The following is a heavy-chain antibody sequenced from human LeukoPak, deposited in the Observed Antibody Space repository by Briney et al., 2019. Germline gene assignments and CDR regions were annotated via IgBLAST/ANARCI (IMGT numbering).Heavy chain of an antibody. V-gene: IGHV1-8*01. D-gene: IGHD3-10*01. CDR3: VRLFVQEPSGWFDP. CDR2: MNPNSGNT. CDR1: GYTFSSYE. J-gene: IGHJ5*02. Sequence: ASVKVTCKTSGYTFSSYEINWVRQPPGQGLEWMGWMNPNSGNTAYAQKFQGRVTMTRDVSIRTAYMELSSLRSEDTAVYYCVRLFVQEPSGWFDPWGQGTLVTV.